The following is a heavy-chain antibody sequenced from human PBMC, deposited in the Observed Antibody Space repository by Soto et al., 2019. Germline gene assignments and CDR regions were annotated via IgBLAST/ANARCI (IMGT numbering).Heavy chain of an antibody. J-gene: IGHJ4*02. V-gene: IGHV1-3*01. CDR3: ARAPLLSPRTAQDY. D-gene: IGHD3-10*01. CDR2: INAGNGNT. CDR1: GYTCTSYA. Sequence: ASVKVSCKASGYTCTSYAMHWVRQAPGQRLEWMGWINAGNGNTKYSQKFQGRVTITRDTSASTAYMELSSLRSEDTAVYYCARAPLLSPRTAQDYWGQGTLVTVSS.